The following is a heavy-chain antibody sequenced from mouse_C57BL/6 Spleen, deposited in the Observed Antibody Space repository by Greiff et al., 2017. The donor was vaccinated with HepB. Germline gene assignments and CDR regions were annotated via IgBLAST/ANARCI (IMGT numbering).Heavy chain of an antibody. Sequence: QVQLKESGPELVKPGASVKISCKASGYAFSSSWMNWVKQRPGKGLEWIGRIYPGDGDTNYNGKFKGKATLTADKSSSTAYMQLSSLTSEDSAVYFCAREDYAMDYWGQGTSVTVSS. J-gene: IGHJ4*01. CDR2: IYPGDGDT. CDR3: AREDYAMDY. CDR1: GYAFSSSW. V-gene: IGHV1-82*01.